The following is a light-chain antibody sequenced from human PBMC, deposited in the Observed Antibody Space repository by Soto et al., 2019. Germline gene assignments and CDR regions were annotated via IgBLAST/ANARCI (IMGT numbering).Light chain of an antibody. Sequence: DIVLTQSPCTLSLSPGDRATLSCRASQSVSSYLAWYQQKPGQAPRLLIYDASNRATGIPARFSGSGSGTDFTLTISSLEPEDFAVYYCQHRSDFPLTFGGGTKVEI. J-gene: IGKJ4*01. V-gene: IGKV3-11*01. CDR2: DAS. CDR3: QHRSDFPLT. CDR1: QSVSSY.